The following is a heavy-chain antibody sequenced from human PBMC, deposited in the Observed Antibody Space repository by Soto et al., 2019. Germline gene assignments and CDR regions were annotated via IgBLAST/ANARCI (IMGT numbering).Heavy chain of an antibody. Sequence: GESLKISCKGSGYSFTNYWIGWVRQMPGKGLEWMGIINPADSDTRYSPSFQGQVTVSVDKSISTAYLQRGSLKASDTAMYYCVRPDSAGYYSHWGQGTPVTVSS. CDR3: VRPDSAGYYSH. J-gene: IGHJ4*02. D-gene: IGHD3-9*01. CDR1: GYSFTNYW. CDR2: INPADSDT. V-gene: IGHV5-51*01.